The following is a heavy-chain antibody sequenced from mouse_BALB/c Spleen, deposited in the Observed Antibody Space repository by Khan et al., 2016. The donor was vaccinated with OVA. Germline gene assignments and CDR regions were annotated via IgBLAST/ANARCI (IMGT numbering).Heavy chain of an antibody. CDR1: GFTFTSYG. J-gene: IGHJ2*01. V-gene: IGHV5-17*01. CDR3: ATTYFYGYYFDY. CDR2: ISTDSNTT. Sequence: VQLVESGGGLVQSGGSLKLSCAASGFTFTSYGLHWIRQAPEQGLEWVAYISTDSNTTYYAATVKGRFTISTDNSTNTHFLQMTSLRSEDTAMYFCATTYFYGYYFDYWGEGTTLTVSS. D-gene: IGHD1-1*01.